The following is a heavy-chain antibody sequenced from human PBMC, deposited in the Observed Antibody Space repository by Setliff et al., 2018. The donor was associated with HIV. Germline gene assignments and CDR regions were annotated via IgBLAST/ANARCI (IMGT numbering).Heavy chain of an antibody. CDR2: ISYDGSKK. Sequence: PGESLKISCEASGFIFSNYAMYWVRQAPGKGLEWVAMISYDGSKKVYADSVKGRFTSSRDNSENTLYLQMNSLRDEDTAVYYCARDFGIAVPGTRTDDFFKYWGQGTLVTVSS. D-gene: IGHD6-19*01. CDR3: ARDFGIAVPGTRTDDFFKY. J-gene: IGHJ4*02. CDR1: GFIFSNYA. V-gene: IGHV3-30*04.